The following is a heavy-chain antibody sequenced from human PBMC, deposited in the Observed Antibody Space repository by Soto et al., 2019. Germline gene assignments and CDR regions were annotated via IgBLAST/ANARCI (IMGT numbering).Heavy chain of an antibody. CDR3: VRELIVGPAEYFQH. J-gene: IGHJ1*01. CDR2: INRDGSQM. Sequence: PGGSLRLSCAVSGFTFSNSWMSWVRQIPGKGLEWVANINRDGSQMYYVDSVKGRFTISRDNAKNSLYLQMNSLRVEDTAVYYCVRELIVGPAEYFQHWGQGTLVTVS. V-gene: IGHV3-7*01. CDR1: GFTFSNSW. D-gene: IGHD2-21*01.